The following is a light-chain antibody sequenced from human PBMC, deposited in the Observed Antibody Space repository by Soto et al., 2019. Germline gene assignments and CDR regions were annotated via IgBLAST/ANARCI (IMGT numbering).Light chain of an antibody. CDR2: DVG. Sequence: QSVLTQPPSVSGSPGQSVTISCTGTTSDVGSYNRVSWYQQTPGTAPKLIIYDVGSRPSGVPDRFSGSKSGNTASLTISGLQAEYVADYYCDSYTASSTYVFVTGTKVTVL. CDR1: TSDVGSYNR. J-gene: IGLJ1*01. V-gene: IGLV2-18*02. CDR3: DSYTASSTYV.